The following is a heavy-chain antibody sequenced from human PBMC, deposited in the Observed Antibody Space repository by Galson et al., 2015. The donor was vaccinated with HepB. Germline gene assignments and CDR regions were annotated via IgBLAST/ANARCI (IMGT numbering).Heavy chain of an antibody. CDR2: IYWDDDK. V-gene: IGHV2-5*02. CDR1: GFSLSTSGVG. Sequence: PALVKPTQTLTLTCTFSGFSLSTSGVGVGWIRQPPGKALEWLALIYWDDDKRYSPSLKSRLTITKDTSKNQVVLTMTNMDPVDTATYYCAHAIYDILTGPIDAFDIWGQGTMVTVSS. CDR3: AHAIYDILTGPIDAFDI. J-gene: IGHJ3*02. D-gene: IGHD3-9*01.